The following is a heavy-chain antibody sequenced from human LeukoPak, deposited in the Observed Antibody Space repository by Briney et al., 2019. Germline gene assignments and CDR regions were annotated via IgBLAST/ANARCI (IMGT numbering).Heavy chain of an antibody. CDR2: IYTSGST. CDR1: GGSISSGSYY. J-gene: IGHJ6*03. Sequence: SETLSLTCTVSGGSISSGSYYWSWIRQPAGKGLEWIGRIYTSGSTNYNPSLKSRVTISVDTSKNQFSLKLSSVTAADTAVYYCARDGPHTIAGHYYYYMDVWGKGTTVTVSS. V-gene: IGHV4-61*02. CDR3: ARDGPHTIAGHYYYYMDV.